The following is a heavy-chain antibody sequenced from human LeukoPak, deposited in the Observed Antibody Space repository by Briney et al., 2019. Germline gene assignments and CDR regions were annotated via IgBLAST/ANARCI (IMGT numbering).Heavy chain of an antibody. Sequence: SETLSLTCTVSGGSISSSSYYWGWIRQPPGKGLEWIGSIYYSGSTYYNPSLKSRVTISVDTSKNQFSLKLSSVTAADTAVYYCARARITMDDAFDIWGQGTMVTVSS. CDR2: IYYSGST. V-gene: IGHV4-39*07. CDR3: ARARITMDDAFDI. D-gene: IGHD3-10*01. CDR1: GGSISSSSYY. J-gene: IGHJ3*02.